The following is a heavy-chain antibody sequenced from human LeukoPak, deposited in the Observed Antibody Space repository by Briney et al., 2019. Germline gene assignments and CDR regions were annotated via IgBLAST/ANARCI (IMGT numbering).Heavy chain of an antibody. Sequence: ASVKVSCKASGYTFTGYYMHWVRLAPGQGLEWMGWINPNSGGTNYAQKFQGRVTMTRDTSISTAYMELSRLRSDDTAVYYCAREDYSRRPFDYWGQGTLVTVSS. D-gene: IGHD4-11*01. V-gene: IGHV1-2*02. CDR2: INPNSGGT. J-gene: IGHJ4*02. CDR3: AREDYSRRPFDY. CDR1: GYTFTGYY.